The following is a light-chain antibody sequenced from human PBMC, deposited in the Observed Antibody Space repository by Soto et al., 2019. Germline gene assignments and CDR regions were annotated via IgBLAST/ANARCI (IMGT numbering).Light chain of an antibody. CDR1: SSDVGGYNY. Sequence: QSVLTQPASVSGSPGQSITISCTGTSSDVGGYNYVSWYQHHPGKAPKLMIYDVTNRPSGVSDRFSGSRSGNTASLTISGLQAEDEADYYCSSHTSSATLYVFGPGTKLTVL. V-gene: IGLV2-14*01. CDR2: DVT. CDR3: SSHTSSATLYV. J-gene: IGLJ1*01.